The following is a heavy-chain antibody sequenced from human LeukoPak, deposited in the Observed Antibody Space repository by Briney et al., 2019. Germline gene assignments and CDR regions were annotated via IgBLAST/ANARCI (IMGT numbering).Heavy chain of an antibody. D-gene: IGHD2-2*01. CDR1: GDSVSSNSAA. CDR3: ARDHRTHDAFDI. CDR2: TYYRSKWYN. Sequence: HSQTLSLTCAISGDSVSSNSAAWNWIRQSPSRGLEWLGRTYYRSKWYNDYAVSVKSRITINPDTSKNQFSLKLSSVTAADTAVYYCARDHRTHDAFDIWGQGTMVTVSS. J-gene: IGHJ3*02. V-gene: IGHV6-1*01.